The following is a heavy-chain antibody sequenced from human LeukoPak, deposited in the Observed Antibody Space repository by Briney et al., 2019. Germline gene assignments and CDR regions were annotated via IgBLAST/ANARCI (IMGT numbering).Heavy chain of an antibody. V-gene: IGHV4-30-4*08. CDR2: IYYSGSI. CDR1: GGSISSGDYY. J-gene: IGHJ5*02. CDR3: ASRTYYYDSSGPFNWFDP. D-gene: IGHD3-22*01. Sequence: SETLSLTCTVSGGSISSGDYYWSWIRQPPGKGLEWIGYIYYSGSIYYNSSLKSQVTISLDTSKNQFSLKLSSVTAADTAVYYCASRTYYYDSSGPFNWFDPWGQGTLVTVSS.